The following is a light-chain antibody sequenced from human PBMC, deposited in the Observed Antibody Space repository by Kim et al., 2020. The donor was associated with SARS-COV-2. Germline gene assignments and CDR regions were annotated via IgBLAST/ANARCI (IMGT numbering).Light chain of an antibody. CDR3: QQYYSTPLT. V-gene: IGKV4-1*01. J-gene: IGKJ4*01. CDR1: QSVLYSSNNKNY. CDR2: WAS. Sequence: DIVMTQSPDSLAGSLGERATINCKSSQSVLYSSNNKNYLAWYQQKPGQPPKLLIYWASTRESGVPDRFSGSGSGTDFTPTISSLQAEDVAVYYCQQYYSTPLTFGGGTKVDIK.